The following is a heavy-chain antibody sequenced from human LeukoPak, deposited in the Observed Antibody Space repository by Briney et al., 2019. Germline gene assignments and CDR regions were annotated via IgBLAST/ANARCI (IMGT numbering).Heavy chain of an antibody. D-gene: IGHD3-10*01. CDR2: IKQDGSEK. CDR1: GFPFSRYW. V-gene: IGHV3-7*01. Sequence: GGSLRLSCAASGFPFSRYWMTWVRQAPGKGLEWVANIKQDGSEKYYVDSVKGRFTISRDNAKSSLYLQMNSLRAEDTAVYYCASAGTSESYSRVDYWGQGTLVTVSS. J-gene: IGHJ4*02. CDR3: ASAGTSESYSRVDY.